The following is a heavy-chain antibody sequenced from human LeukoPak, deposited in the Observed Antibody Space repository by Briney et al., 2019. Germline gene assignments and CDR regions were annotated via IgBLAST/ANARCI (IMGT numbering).Heavy chain of an antibody. D-gene: IGHD6-13*01. J-gene: IGHJ4*02. CDR2: ISISSGTI. CDR3: ARVGSIAAAGSFDY. Sequence: GGSLRLSCAASGFTFSSYSMNWVRQAPGKGLEWVSYISISSGTIYYADSVKGRFTISRDNAKNSLCLQMNSLRAEDTALYYCARVGSIAAAGSFDYWGQGTLVTVSS. V-gene: IGHV3-48*01. CDR1: GFTFSSYS.